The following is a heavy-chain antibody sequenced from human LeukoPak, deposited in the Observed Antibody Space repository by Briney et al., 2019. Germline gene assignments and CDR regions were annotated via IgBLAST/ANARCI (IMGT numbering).Heavy chain of an antibody. D-gene: IGHD2-2*01. J-gene: IGHJ4*02. V-gene: IGHV4-39*07. Sequence: SETLSLTCTVSGGSISSSSYYWGWIRQPPGKGLEWIGSIYYSGSTYYNPSLKSRVTISVDTSKNQFSLKLSSVTAADTAVYYCARDRGRGSTIDFDYWGQGTLVTVSS. CDR3: ARDRGRGSTIDFDY. CDR2: IYYSGST. CDR1: GGSISSSSYY.